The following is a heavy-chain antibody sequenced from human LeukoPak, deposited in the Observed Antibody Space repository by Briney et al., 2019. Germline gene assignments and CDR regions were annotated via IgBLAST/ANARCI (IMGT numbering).Heavy chain of an antibody. V-gene: IGHV1-46*02. J-gene: IGHJ4*02. D-gene: IGHD4-17*01. Sequence: ASVKVSCRASGYTFNSCYMHWVRQAPGQGLEWMGIINPSGGSATYAQKFQGRVTMTRDTSTSTVYMELSSLTSDDTAVYYCARDLSLVTTVTTAAGYWGQRTLVTVSS. CDR3: ARDLSLVTTVTTAAGY. CDR1: GYTFNSCY. CDR2: INPSGGSA.